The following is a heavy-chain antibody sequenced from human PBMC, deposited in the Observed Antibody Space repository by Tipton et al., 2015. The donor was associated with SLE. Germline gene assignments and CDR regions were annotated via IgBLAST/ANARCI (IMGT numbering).Heavy chain of an antibody. CDR1: GFTLRQYV. V-gene: IGHV3-30*04. CDR3: ASAPEYYDFWSGVFDI. CDR2: ISSGGSDK. J-gene: IGHJ3*02. Sequence: SLRLSCEASGFTLRQYVLHWVRQAPGTGLEWVAIISSGGSDKYYIDSVKGRFTISRDNAKNTLYLQMNSLRLEDTAVYYCASAPEYYDFWSGVFDIWGQGTMVTVPT. D-gene: IGHD3-3*01.